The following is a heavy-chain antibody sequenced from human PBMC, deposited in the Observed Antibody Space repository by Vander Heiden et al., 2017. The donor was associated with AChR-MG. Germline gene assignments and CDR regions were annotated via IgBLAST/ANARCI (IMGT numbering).Heavy chain of an antibody. Sequence: QVQLQQWGAGLLKPSETLSLTCAVYGGSFSGYYWSWIRQPPGKGLEWIGEINHSGSTNYNTSLKRRVTISVDTSKNQFSRKLSSVTAAETAVYYCARGGVYYYDSSGYYIYDYWGQGTLVTVSS. CDR3: ARGGVYYYDSSGYYIYDY. CDR2: INHSGST. D-gene: IGHD3-22*01. J-gene: IGHJ4*02. V-gene: IGHV4-34*01. CDR1: GGSFSGYY.